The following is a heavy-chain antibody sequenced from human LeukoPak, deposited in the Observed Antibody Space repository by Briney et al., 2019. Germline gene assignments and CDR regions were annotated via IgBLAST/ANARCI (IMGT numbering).Heavy chain of an antibody. CDR2: INPSGSVK. Sequence: PGGSLRLSCVDSGFTFSSHWMNWARQAPGKGLEWVASINPSGSVKYYVNSVKGRFTITRDNAENSLYLQMNSLKVEDSAIYYCATYDSWSGYNIAYWGQGTLVTVSS. CDR1: GFTFSSHW. D-gene: IGHD3-3*01. CDR3: ATYDSWSGYNIAY. V-gene: IGHV3-7*03. J-gene: IGHJ4*02.